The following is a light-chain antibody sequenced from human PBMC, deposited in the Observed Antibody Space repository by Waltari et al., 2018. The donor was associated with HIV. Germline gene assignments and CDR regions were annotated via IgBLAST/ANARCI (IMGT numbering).Light chain of an antibody. J-gene: IGLJ1*01. CDR2: EVF. CDR3: SAYTTDHTFV. Sequence: QPAPTQPASVSGSPGQSLSISCTGSRTDIGGYKYVSWYVQHPGKVPTLLIYEVFKRPSGISYRFSGSKSGNTASLTISDLQPDDEGDYYCSAYTTDHTFVFGTGTAVTV. CDR1: RTDIGGYKY. V-gene: IGLV2-14*01.